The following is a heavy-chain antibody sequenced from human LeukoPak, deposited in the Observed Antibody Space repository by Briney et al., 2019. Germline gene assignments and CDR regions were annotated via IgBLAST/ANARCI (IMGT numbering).Heavy chain of an antibody. CDR3: VKVGGDCTNGVCYRGGFDY. D-gene: IGHD2-8*01. V-gene: IGHV3-49*03. CDR1: GFPFGDYA. Sequence: GGSLRLSCTASGFPFGDYAMSWFRQAPGKGLEWVGFIRSKAYGGTTEYAASVKGRFTISRDDSKSIAYLQMNSLKTEDTAVYYCVKVGGDCTNGVCYRGGFDYWGQGTLVTVSS. CDR2: IRSKAYGGTT. J-gene: IGHJ4*02.